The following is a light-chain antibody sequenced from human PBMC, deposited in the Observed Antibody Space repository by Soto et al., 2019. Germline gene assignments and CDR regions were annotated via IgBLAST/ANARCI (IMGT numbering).Light chain of an antibody. J-gene: IGKJ1*01. Sequence: IVLTQSPALLALSPGDRATLSCRASQSVSSSYLAWYQHKPGQAPRLLIHGASSRVTGIPDRFSGSGSGTDFTLTISSLQPDDLATYYCQQYNSYSLGQGTKVDIK. V-gene: IGKV3-20*01. CDR2: GAS. CDR3: QQYNSYS. CDR1: QSVSSSY.